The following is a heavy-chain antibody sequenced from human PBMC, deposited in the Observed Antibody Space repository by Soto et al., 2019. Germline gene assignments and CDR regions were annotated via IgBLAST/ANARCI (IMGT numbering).Heavy chain of an antibody. CDR3: ARQGSWPYYYYGLDV. D-gene: IGHD1-26*01. J-gene: IGHJ6*02. CDR2: ISTYNGDT. Sequence: QVQLVQSGPEVRKPGASVKVSCEASGYTFTTSGISWVRQVPGQGLEWMGWISTYNGDTNSAQNFQGRVLMTADTTTGTAYMEVMSRKSDDTAVYYCARQGSWPYYYYGLDVWGQGTTVTVSS. V-gene: IGHV1-18*01. CDR1: GYTFTTSG.